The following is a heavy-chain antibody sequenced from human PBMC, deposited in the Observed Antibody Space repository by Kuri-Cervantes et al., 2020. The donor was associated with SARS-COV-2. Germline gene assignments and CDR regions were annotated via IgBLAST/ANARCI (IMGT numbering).Heavy chain of an antibody. CDR2: INAGSGNT. J-gene: IGHJ4*02. CDR3: ARGKYYYDSSGYFSY. Sequence: ASVKVSCKASGYTFTSYAMHWVRRAPGQRLEWMGWINAGSGNTKYSQKFQGRVTITRDTSASTAYMELSSLRSEDTAVYYCARGKYYYDSSGYFSYWGQGTLVTVSS. V-gene: IGHV1-3*01. CDR1: GYTFTSYA. D-gene: IGHD3-22*01.